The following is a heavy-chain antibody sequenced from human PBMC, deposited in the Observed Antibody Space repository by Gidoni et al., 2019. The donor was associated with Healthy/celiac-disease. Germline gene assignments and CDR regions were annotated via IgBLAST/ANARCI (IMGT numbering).Heavy chain of an antibody. CDR1: GFTFSSYE. CDR3: ARALSWYGDY. V-gene: IGHV3-48*03. J-gene: IGHJ4*02. CDR2: ISSSGSTI. D-gene: IGHD6-13*01. Sequence: EVQLVESGGGLVQPGGSLRLSCAASGFTFSSYEMNWVRQAPGKGLEWVSYISSSGSTIYYADSVKCRFTISRDNAKNSLYLQMNSLRAEDTAVYYCARALSWYGDYWGQGTLVTVSS.